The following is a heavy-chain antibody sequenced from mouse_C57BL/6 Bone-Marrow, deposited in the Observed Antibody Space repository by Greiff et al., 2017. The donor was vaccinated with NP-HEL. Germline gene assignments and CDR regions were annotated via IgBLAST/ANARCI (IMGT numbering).Heavy chain of an antibody. Sequence: VQVVESGPGLVQPSQCLSITCTVSGFSLTSYGVHWVRQSPGKGLEWLGVIWSGGSTDYNAAFISRLSISKDNSKSQVFFKMNSLQADDTAIYYCARNWGYSYAMDYWGQGTSVTVSS. J-gene: IGHJ4*01. V-gene: IGHV2-2*01. CDR1: GFSLTSYG. CDR3: ARNWGYSYAMDY. D-gene: IGHD2-3*01. CDR2: IWSGGST.